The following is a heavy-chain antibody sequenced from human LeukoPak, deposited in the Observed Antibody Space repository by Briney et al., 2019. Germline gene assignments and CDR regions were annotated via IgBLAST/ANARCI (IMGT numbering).Heavy chain of an antibody. CDR2: IIGSSGST. V-gene: IGHV3-23*01. J-gene: IGHJ4*02. CDR1: GFTFSNYA. CDR3: AKGAYDYVEIAYFDY. Sequence: TGGSLRLSCVASGFTFSNYAMSWVRQAPGKGLEWVSLIIGSSGSTFYADSVKGGFTISRDESKNTLYLQMNSLRAEDAAVYYCAKGAYDYVEIAYFDYWGQGTLVTVSS. D-gene: IGHD5-12*01.